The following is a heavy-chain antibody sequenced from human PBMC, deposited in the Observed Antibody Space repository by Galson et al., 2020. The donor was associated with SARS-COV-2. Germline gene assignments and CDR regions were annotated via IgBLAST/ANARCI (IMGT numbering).Heavy chain of an antibody. CDR1: GYTFTGYY. J-gene: IGHJ5*02. CDR3: ARDIGFGELLNWFDP. CDR2: INPNSGGT. D-gene: IGHD3-10*01. V-gene: IGHV1-2*06. Sequence: ASVKVSCKASGYTFTGYYMHWVRQAPGQGLEWMGRINPNSGGTNYAQKFQGRVTMTRDTSINTAYMELSRLRSDDTAVYYCARDIGFGELLNWFDPWGQGTLVTVSS.